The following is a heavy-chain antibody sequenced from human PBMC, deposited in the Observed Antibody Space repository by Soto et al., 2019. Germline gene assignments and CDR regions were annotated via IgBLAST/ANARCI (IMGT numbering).Heavy chain of an antibody. CDR1: GYTFTSYY. D-gene: IGHD6-6*01. J-gene: IGHJ6*04. V-gene: IGHV1-46*01. Sequence: ASVKISCKASGYTFTSYYMHCVRQAPAQGPEWMGIINPSCGSTSYAQKFQGRVTMTRDTSTSTVYMELSSLRSEPTDVYYCARETSSSSGYYYGMDVWGKGTTVTVYS. CDR3: ARETSSSSGYYYGMDV. CDR2: INPSCGST.